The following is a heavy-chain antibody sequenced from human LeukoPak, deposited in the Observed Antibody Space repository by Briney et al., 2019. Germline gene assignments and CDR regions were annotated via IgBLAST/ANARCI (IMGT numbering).Heavy chain of an antibody. J-gene: IGHJ4*02. CDR1: GGTFTSYG. D-gene: IGHD3-22*01. CDR3: ARVRMEHYYDSSGALDY. CDR2: ISAYNGNT. V-gene: IGHV1-18*01. Sequence: ASVKVSCKASGGTFTSYGISWVRQAPGQGLEWMGWISAYNGNTNYAQKLQGRVTMTTDTSTSTAYMELRSLRSDDTAVYCCARVRMEHYYDSSGALDYWGQGTLVTVSS.